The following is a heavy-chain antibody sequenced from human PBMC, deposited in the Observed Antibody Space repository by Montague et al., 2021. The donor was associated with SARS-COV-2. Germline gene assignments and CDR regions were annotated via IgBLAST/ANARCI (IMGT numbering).Heavy chain of an antibody. D-gene: IGHD4-23*01. J-gene: IGHJ4*02. CDR1: GFSLISDGVG. CDR2: IDWDDDK. CDR3: ARSYGTTVVTRAFDY. Sequence: PALVKPTQTLTLTCTFSGFSLISDGVGVGWIRQPPGKALEWLTLIDWDDDKYYSTSLKTRLTISKDTSKNQVVLTMTNMDPVDTATYYCARSYGTTVVTRAFDYWGQGTLVTVFS. V-gene: IGHV2-70*01.